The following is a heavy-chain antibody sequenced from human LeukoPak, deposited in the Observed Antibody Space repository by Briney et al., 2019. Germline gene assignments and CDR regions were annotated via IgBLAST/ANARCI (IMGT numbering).Heavy chain of an antibody. V-gene: IGHV3-23*01. Sequence: GGSLRLSCAASGFTFSSYAMRWVRQAPGKGLEWVSAISGSGGSTYYADSVKGRFTISRDNSKNTLYLQMNSLRAEDTAVYYCAKYSYYDSSRRDYWGQGTLVTVSS. D-gene: IGHD3-22*01. J-gene: IGHJ4*02. CDR2: ISGSGGST. CDR3: AKYSYYDSSRRDY. CDR1: GFTFSSYA.